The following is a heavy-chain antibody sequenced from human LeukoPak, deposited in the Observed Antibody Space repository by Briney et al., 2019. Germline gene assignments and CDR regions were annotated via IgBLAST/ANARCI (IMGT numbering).Heavy chain of an antibody. CDR3: TRLHDITGDLDAFDI. V-gene: IGHV3-23*01. CDR1: GFTFNNYA. D-gene: IGHD7-27*01. Sequence: GGSLRLSCAASGFTFNNYAMNWVRQAPGKGLEWVAAITDSGRYTYCIDSVKGRFTISRDNSKNTAYLQMNSLKTEDTAVYYCTRLHDITGDLDAFDIWGQGTMVTVSS. CDR2: ITDSGRYT. J-gene: IGHJ3*02.